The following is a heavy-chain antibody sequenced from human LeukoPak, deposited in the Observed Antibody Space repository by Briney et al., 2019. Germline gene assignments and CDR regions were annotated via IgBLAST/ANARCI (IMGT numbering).Heavy chain of an antibody. Sequence: GESLKISCKGSGYSFTSYWIGWVRQMPGKGLEWMGIICPGDSDTRYSPSFQGQVTISADKSISTAYLQWSSLKASDTAMYYCARLPPRRSSSLNWFDPWGQGTLVTVSS. CDR1: GYSFTSYW. CDR2: ICPGDSDT. J-gene: IGHJ5*02. D-gene: IGHD6-6*01. CDR3: ARLPPRRSSSLNWFDP. V-gene: IGHV5-51*01.